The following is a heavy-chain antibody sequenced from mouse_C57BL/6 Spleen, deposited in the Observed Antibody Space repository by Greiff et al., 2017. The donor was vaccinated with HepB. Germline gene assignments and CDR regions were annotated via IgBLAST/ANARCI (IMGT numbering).Heavy chain of an antibody. CDR1: GYTFTDYY. CDR3: ARGYYSNYFFAY. CDR2: INPNNGGT. D-gene: IGHD2-5*01. J-gene: IGHJ3*01. Sequence: EVQLQQSGPELVKPGASVKISCKASGYTFTDYYMNWVKQSHGKSLEWIGDINPNNGGTSYNQKFKGKATLTVDKSSSTAYMELRSLTSEDSAVYYCARGYYSNYFFAYWGQGTLVTVSA. V-gene: IGHV1-26*01.